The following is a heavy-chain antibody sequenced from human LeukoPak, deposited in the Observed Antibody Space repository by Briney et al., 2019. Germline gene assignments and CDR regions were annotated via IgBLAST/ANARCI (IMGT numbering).Heavy chain of an antibody. CDR2: TYYKSKWYN. D-gene: IGHD3-10*01. CDR3: ARGHRFAFDY. CDR1: GDSVSTNSAS. V-gene: IGHV6-1*01. J-gene: IGHJ4*02. Sequence: QTLSLTCAISGDSVSTNSASWNWIRQSPSRGLEWLGRTYYKSKWYNDYSVSVKSRITVIPDTSKNQFSLQLNSVTAEDTAVYFCARGHRFAFDYWGQGTLVTVSS.